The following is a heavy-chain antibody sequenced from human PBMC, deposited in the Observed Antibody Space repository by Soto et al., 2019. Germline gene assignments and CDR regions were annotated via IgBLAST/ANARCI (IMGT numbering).Heavy chain of an antibody. D-gene: IGHD3-9*01. CDR3: ARDLDYDILTGPGAFDI. CDR2: ISSSSSYI. V-gene: IGHV3-21*01. CDR1: GFTFSGYS. Sequence: LRLSCAASGFTFSGYSMNWVRQAPGKGLEWVSSISSSSSYIYYADSVKGRFTISRDNAKNSLYLQMNSLRAEDTAVYYCARDLDYDILTGPGAFDIWGQGTMVTVSS. J-gene: IGHJ3*02.